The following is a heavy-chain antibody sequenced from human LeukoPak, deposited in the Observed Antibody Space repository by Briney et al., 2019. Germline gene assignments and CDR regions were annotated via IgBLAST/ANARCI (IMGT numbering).Heavy chain of an antibody. V-gene: IGHV5-10-1*01. D-gene: IGHD4-17*01. J-gene: IGHJ4*02. CDR2: IDPSDSYT. CDR1: GYSFTSYW. CDR3: ARLEKTVTYDLHY. Sequence: HGESLKISCKGSGYSFTSYWISWVRQMPGKGLEWMGRIDPSDSYTNYSPSFQGHVTISADKSISTAYLQWSSLKASDTAMYYCARLEKTVTYDLHYWGQGTLVTVSS.